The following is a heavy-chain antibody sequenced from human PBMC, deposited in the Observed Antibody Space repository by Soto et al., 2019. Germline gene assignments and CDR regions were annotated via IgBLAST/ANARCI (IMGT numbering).Heavy chain of an antibody. J-gene: IGHJ4*02. CDR1: GYTLTELS. CDR3: ATDRGYGGYAPTTTGNFDF. Sequence: QVQLVQSGAEVKKPGASVKVSCKVSGYTLTELSMHWVRQAPGKGLEWMGGFDPEDGETIYAQKFQGRVTMTEDTSTDTAYMELSSLRSEDTAVYYCATDRGYGGYAPTTTGNFDFWGQGTLVTVSS. CDR2: FDPEDGET. D-gene: IGHD5-12*01. V-gene: IGHV1-24*01.